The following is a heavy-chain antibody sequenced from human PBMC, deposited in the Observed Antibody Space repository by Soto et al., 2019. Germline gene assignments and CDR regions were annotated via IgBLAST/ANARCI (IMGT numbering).Heavy chain of an antibody. Sequence: QVQLVESGGGLVKPGGSLRLSCAVSGFNFSDYYMTWIRQAPGKGLEWISYISTNSRYIKYADSIKGRFTISRDNAKSPLSLPINSLRAEHTAIYYCARGLGGRSFIASWGQGTLVTVS. CDR1: GFNFSDYY. D-gene: IGHD3-16*01. J-gene: IGHJ5*01. V-gene: IGHV3-11*06. CDR3: ARGLGGRSFIAS. CDR2: ISTNSRYI.